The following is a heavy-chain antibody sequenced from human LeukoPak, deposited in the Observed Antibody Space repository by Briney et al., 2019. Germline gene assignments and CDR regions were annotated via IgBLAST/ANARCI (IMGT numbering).Heavy chain of an antibody. CDR1: GFTFSSYA. Sequence: GGSLRLSCAASGFTFSSYAMRWVRQAPGKGLEWVSAISGSGGNTYYADSVKGRFTISRDNSKNTLYLQMNSLRAEDTAVYYCGKVRIPSVSTGPLDYWGQRTLVTVS. CDR2: ISGSGGNT. V-gene: IGHV3-23*01. J-gene: IGHJ4*02. CDR3: GKVRIPSVSTGPLDY. D-gene: IGHD5/OR15-5a*01.